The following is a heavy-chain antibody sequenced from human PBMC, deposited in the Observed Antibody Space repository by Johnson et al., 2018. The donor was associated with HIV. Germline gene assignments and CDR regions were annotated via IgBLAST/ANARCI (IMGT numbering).Heavy chain of an antibody. J-gene: IGHJ3*02. Sequence: QVQLVESGGGVVQPGRSLRLSCAASGFTFSSYVMHWVRQAPGKGLEWVAVISYDGSNKYYADSVKGRFTISRDNSKNTLYLQMNSLRAEDTAVYYCAKGTRDSRSAFDIWGQGTLVTVSS. CDR2: ISYDGSNK. CDR1: GFTFSSYV. D-gene: IGHD3-22*01. V-gene: IGHV3-30-3*01. CDR3: AKGTRDSRSAFDI.